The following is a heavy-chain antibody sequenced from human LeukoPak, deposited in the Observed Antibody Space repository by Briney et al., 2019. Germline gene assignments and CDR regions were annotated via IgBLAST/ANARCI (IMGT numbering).Heavy chain of an antibody. Sequence: GRSLRLSCAASGFTFSNYGIHWVRQTPGEGLEWVAAISSDGVEKHYADSVKGRFTISRDNSKSTVYLQMNSLRAEDTALYYCAREGHYDILTGYSPLEYYFYYMDVWGKGTTVTVSS. CDR1: GFTFSNYG. D-gene: IGHD3-9*01. V-gene: IGHV3-30*04. CDR2: ISSDGVEK. CDR3: AREGHYDILTGYSPLEYYFYYMDV. J-gene: IGHJ6*03.